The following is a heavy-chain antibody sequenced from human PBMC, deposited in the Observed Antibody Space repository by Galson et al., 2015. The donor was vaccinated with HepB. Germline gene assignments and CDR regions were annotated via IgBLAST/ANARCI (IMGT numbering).Heavy chain of an antibody. Sequence: SVKVSCKASGGTFSSYAISWVRQAPGQGLEWMGGIIPILGIANYAQKFQGRVTITADKSTGTAYMELRSLRSEDTAVYYCASTHYGSGSYYDGSKDYWGQGTLVTVSS. CDR3: ASTHYGSGSYYDGSKDY. CDR1: GGTFSSYA. J-gene: IGHJ4*02. D-gene: IGHD3-10*01. CDR2: IIPILGIA. V-gene: IGHV1-69*10.